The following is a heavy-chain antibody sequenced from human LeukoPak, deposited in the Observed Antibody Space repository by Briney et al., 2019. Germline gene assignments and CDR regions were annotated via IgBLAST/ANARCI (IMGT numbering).Heavy chain of an antibody. Sequence: GGSLRLSCVASGFSFNNFGMSWVRQAPGKGLEWVSSISGTGGSTHYADSVKGRFTISRDNSKNTLYLQMNSPRAGDTAVYYCAKSSYYDSSGFYREYYFDYWGQGTLVTVSS. D-gene: IGHD3-22*01. J-gene: IGHJ4*02. CDR3: AKSSYYDSSGFYREYYFDY. V-gene: IGHV3-23*01. CDR1: GFSFNNFG. CDR2: ISGTGGST.